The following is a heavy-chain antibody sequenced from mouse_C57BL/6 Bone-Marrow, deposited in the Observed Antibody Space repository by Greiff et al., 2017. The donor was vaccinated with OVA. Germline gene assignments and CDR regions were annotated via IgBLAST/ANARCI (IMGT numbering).Heavy chain of an antibody. J-gene: IGHJ1*03. D-gene: IGHD2-2*01. Sequence: VQLVESGTELVKPGASVKLSCKASGYTFTSYWMHWVKQRPGQGLEWIGNINPSNGGTNYNEKFKSKATLTVDKSSSTAYMQLSSLTSEDSAVYYCARDYGYHWYFDVWGTGTTVTVSS. CDR1: GYTFTSYW. V-gene: IGHV1-53*01. CDR2: INPSNGGT. CDR3: ARDYGYHWYFDV.